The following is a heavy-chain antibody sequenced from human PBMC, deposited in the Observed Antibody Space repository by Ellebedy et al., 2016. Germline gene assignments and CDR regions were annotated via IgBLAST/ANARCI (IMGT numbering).Heavy chain of an antibody. V-gene: IGHV3-23*01. CDR3: AKEKTSTGYDAFDI. D-gene: IGHD6-25*01. CDR2: IGNSGGGVNK. J-gene: IGHJ3*02. CDR1: GFSFAGYD. Sequence: GGSLRLXXVASGFSFAGYDMAWVRQGPGKGLEWVSGIGNSGGGVNKYFADSVKGRFTISRDNSKNTMFLEMTNLRDDDTAIYFCAKEKTSTGYDAFDIWGQGTKVTVSS.